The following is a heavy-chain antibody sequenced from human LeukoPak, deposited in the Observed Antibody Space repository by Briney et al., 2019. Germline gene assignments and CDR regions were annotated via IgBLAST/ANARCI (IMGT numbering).Heavy chain of an antibody. V-gene: IGHV3-30-3*01. D-gene: IGHD6-13*01. CDR2: ISYDGSNK. J-gene: IGHJ6*02. Sequence: PGGSLRLSCAASGFTFSSYAMHWVRQAPSKGLEWVAVISYDGSNKYYADSVKGRFTISRDNFKNTLYLQMNSLRAEDTDVYHCGRDYVFSSWCQYYYYYYGMDVWGQGTTVTVSS. CDR3: GRDYVFSSWCQYYYYYYGMDV. CDR1: GFTFSSYA.